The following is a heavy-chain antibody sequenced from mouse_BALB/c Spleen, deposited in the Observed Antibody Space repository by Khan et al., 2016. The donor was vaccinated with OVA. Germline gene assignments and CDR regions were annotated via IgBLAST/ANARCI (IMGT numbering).Heavy chain of an antibody. CDR2: ISSGSNTI. J-gene: IGHJ2*01. V-gene: IGHV5-17*02. D-gene: IGHD2-3*01. CDR3: ARTGYYYFDY. CDR1: GFTFSGFG. Sequence: EVALVESGGGLVQTGGSRKLSCAASGFTFSGFGMHWVRQAPEKGLEWVAYISSGSNTIYYADTVKGRFNISRDNPKNTLFLQMTSLRSEDTAMYYCARTGYYYFDYWGQGTTLTVSS.